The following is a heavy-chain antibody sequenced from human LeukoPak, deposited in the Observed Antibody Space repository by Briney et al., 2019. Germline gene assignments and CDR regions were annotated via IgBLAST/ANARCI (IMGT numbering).Heavy chain of an antibody. V-gene: IGHV4-4*02. CDR2: IYHSGST. Sequence: PSETLSLTCAVSGGSISSSNWWSWDRQPPGKGLEWIGEIYHSGSTNYNPSLKSRVTISVDKSKNQFSLKLSSVTAADTAVYYCAREKGYCSSTSCVEFDYWGQGTLVTVSS. D-gene: IGHD2-2*01. CDR3: AREKGYCSSTSCVEFDY. J-gene: IGHJ4*02. CDR1: GGSISSSNW.